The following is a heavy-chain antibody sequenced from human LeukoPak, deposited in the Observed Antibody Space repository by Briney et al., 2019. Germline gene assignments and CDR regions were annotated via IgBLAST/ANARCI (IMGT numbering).Heavy chain of an antibody. CDR1: GGTFSSYA. Sequence: ASVKVSCKASGGTFSSYAISWVRQAPGQGLEWMGGIIPIFGTANYAQKFQGRVTITADESTSTAYMELSSLRSEDTAVYYCAGSSYCTNGVCYLDYWGQGTLVTVSS. CDR2: IIPIFGTA. V-gene: IGHV1-69*13. D-gene: IGHD2-8*01. CDR3: AGSSYCTNGVCYLDY. J-gene: IGHJ4*02.